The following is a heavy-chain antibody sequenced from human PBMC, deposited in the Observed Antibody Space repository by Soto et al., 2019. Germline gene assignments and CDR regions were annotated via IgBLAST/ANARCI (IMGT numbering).Heavy chain of an antibody. CDR1: GGTFSSYA. Sequence: QVQLVQSGAEVKKPGSSVKVSCKASGGTFSSYAISWVRQAPGQGLEWMGGIIPIFGTATYAQKFQGRVTITADEYTSTAYMELSSLRSEDTAVYYCARGRTDESGSYYYFDYWGQGTLVTVSS. J-gene: IGHJ4*02. CDR2: IIPIFGTA. D-gene: IGHD1-26*01. V-gene: IGHV1-69*01. CDR3: ARGRTDESGSYYYFDY.